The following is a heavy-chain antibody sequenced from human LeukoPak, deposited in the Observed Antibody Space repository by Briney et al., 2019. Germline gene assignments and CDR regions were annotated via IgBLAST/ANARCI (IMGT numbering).Heavy chain of an antibody. J-gene: IGHJ6*02. V-gene: IGHV3-30-3*01. CDR1: GFTFSGSA. CDR3: ARGDYYGSGSHTYFYYYYYGMDV. D-gene: IGHD3-10*01. Sequence: GGSLKLSCAASGFTFSGSAMHWVRQAPGKGLEWVAVISYDGSNKYYADSVKGRFTISGDNSKNTLYLQMNSLRAEDTAVYYCARGDYYGSGSHTYFYYYYYGMDVWGQGTTVTVSS. CDR2: ISYDGSNK.